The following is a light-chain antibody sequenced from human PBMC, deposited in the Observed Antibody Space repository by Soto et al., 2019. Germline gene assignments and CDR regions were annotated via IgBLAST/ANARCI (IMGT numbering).Light chain of an antibody. V-gene: IGKV1-39*01. CDR1: RSISRC. Sequence: DIRLTHSPASLSASVGDRVSIPCRTSRSISRCLNWYQQKLGKAPKLLIYGASTLQCGVPSRFSGSGSWTDFTLTISDLQPEDFATYYFQESDSSPYFFGQGTTLEMK. CDR3: QESDSSPYF. CDR2: GAS. J-gene: IGKJ2*01.